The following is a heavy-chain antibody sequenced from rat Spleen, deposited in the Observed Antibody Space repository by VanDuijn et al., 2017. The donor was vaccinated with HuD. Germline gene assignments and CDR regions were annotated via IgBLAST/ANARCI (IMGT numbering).Heavy chain of an antibody. J-gene: IGHJ2*01. CDR1: GFSLNSYH. Sequence: QVQLKESGPSLVQPSETLSLTCTVSGFSLNSYHINWVRQPPGKGLEWMGRMRYNGDTSYNSALKSRLSISRDTSKSQVLLKMNSLQTEDTAIYFCTRGSFDYWGQGVMVTVSS. CDR2: MRYNGDT. V-gene: IGHV2-63*01. CDR3: TRGSFDY.